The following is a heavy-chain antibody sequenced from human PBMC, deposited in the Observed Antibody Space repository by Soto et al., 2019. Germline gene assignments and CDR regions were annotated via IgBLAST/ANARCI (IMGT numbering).Heavy chain of an antibody. CDR1: GGTFSSYA. J-gene: IGHJ4*02. D-gene: IGHD3-16*01. CDR3: ASPWGLSAGARGKVDY. CDR2: IIPIFGTA. V-gene: IGHV1-69*06. Sequence: SSVKVSCKASGGTFSSYAISWVRQAPGQGLEWMGGIIPIFGTANYAQKFQGRVTITADKSTSTAYMELSSLRSEDTAVYYCASPWGLSAGARGKVDYWGQGTRVTVSS.